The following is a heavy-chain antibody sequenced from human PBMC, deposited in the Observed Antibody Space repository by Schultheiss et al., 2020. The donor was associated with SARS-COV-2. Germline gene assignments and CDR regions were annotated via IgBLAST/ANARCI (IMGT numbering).Heavy chain of an antibody. D-gene: IGHD2-8*01. Sequence: SETLSLTCAVYGGSFSGYYWSWIRQPPGKGLEWIGEINHSGSTYYNPSLKSRVTISVDTSKNQFSLKLSSVTAADTAVYYCARHNERDHAFDIWGQGTMVTVSS. CDR2: INHSGST. CDR1: GGSFSGYY. J-gene: IGHJ3*02. V-gene: IGHV4-34*01. CDR3: ARHNERDHAFDI.